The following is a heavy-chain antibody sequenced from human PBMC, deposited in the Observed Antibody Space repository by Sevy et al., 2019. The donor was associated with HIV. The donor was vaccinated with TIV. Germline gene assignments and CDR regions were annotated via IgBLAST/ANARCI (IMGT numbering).Heavy chain of an antibody. J-gene: IGHJ4*02. CDR2: ISPTGGTT. Sequence: GESLKISCAASGFTLSSYDMSWVRQAPGKGLEWVSGISPTGGTTHYAESVKGRFIISRDNSKKTLFLQMNSLRAEDTALYYCAKDLEQQLGPDYWGQGTQVTVSS. CDR3: AKDLEQQLGPDY. CDR1: GFTLSSYD. V-gene: IGHV3-23*01. D-gene: IGHD6-13*01.